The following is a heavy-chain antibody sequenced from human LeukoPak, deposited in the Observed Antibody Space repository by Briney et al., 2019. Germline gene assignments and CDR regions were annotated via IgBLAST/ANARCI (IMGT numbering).Heavy chain of an antibody. D-gene: IGHD1-1*01. Sequence: GGSLRLSCAVSGFTFSSYDMHWVRQATGKGLEWVSAIGTAGDTYYPGSVKGRFTISRENAKNSLYLQMNSLRAGDTAVYYCARGTRDWNDVGSIDYWGQGTLVTVSS. CDR3: ARGTRDWNDVGSIDY. CDR2: IGTAGDT. J-gene: IGHJ4*02. CDR1: GFTFSSYD. V-gene: IGHV3-13*01.